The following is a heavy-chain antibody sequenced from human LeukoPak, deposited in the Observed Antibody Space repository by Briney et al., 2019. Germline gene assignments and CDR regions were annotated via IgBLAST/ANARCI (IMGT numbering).Heavy chain of an antibody. D-gene: IGHD5-18*01. J-gene: IGHJ4*02. CDR1: GFTFDDYV. V-gene: IGHV3-9*01. Sequence: QAGGSLRLSCAASGFTFDDYVMHWVRQAPGKGLEWVSGISWNSGSIGYAVSVKGRFTISRDNAKNSLYLQMNSLRAEDTALYYCAKDMSEWIQLWLDYWGQGTLVTVSS. CDR2: ISWNSGSI. CDR3: AKDMSEWIQLWLDY.